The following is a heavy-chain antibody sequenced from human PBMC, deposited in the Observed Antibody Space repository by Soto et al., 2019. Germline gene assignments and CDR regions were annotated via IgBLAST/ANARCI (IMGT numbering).Heavy chain of an antibody. D-gene: IGHD4-17*01. Sequence: QVQLVESGGGVVQPGRSLRLSCAASGFTFSSYAMHWVRQAPGKGLEWVAVIPYDGSNKYYADSVKGRFTISRDNSKNTLYLQMNSLRAEDTAVYYCARPNGFATVTTLLFDYWGQGTLVTVSS. V-gene: IGHV3-30-3*01. CDR1: GFTFSSYA. CDR2: IPYDGSNK. J-gene: IGHJ4*02. CDR3: ARPNGFATVTTLLFDY.